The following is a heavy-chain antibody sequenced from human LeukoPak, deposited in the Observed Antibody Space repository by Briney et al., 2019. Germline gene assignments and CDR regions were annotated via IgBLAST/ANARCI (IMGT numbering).Heavy chain of an antibody. CDR2: ISAYNGNT. J-gene: IGHJ4*02. D-gene: IGHD3-16*01. CDR3: ARVVDYDYVWVGMGYFDY. Sequence: ASVKVSCKASGYTFTSYGISWVRQAPGQGLEWMGWISAYNGNTNYAQKLQGRVTMTTDTSTSTAYMELRSLRSDDTAVYYCARVVDYDYVWVGMGYFDYWGQGTLVTVSS. CDR1: GYTFTSYG. V-gene: IGHV1-18*01.